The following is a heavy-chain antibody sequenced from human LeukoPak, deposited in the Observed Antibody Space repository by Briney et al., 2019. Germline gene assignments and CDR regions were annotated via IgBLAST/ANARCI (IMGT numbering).Heavy chain of an antibody. CDR3: ARAGTESKWGLPRADYYYMDV. CDR1: GYTFTSYD. J-gene: IGHJ6*03. Sequence: GASVKVSCKASGYTFTSYDINWVQQATGQGLEWMGWMNPNSGNTGYAQKFHGRVTMTRNTSISTAYMELSNVRSDDTALYYCARAGTESKWGLPRADYYYMDVWGKGTTVTVSS. D-gene: IGHD7-27*01. V-gene: IGHV1-8*01. CDR2: MNPNSGNT.